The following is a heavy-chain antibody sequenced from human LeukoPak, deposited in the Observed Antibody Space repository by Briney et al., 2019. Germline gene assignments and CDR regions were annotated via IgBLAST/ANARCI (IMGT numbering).Heavy chain of an antibody. CDR3: ARTIAAAGEVDY. Sequence: PGGSLRLSCAASRFTFCSYSMNWVRQAPGKGVEWVSSISSSSSYIYYADSVKGRFTISRDNAKNSLYLQMNSLRAEDTAVYYCARTIAAAGEVDYWGQGTLVTVSS. CDR2: ISSSSSYI. D-gene: IGHD6-13*01. J-gene: IGHJ4*02. CDR1: RFTFCSYS. V-gene: IGHV3-21*01.